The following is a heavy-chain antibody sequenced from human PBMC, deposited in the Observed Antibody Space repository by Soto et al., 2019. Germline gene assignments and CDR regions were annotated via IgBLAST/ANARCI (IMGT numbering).Heavy chain of an antibody. CDR2: TYYRSKWYN. CDR3: ARVAVGATFAFDI. Sequence: QVQLQQSGPGLVKPSQTLSLTCAISGDSVSSNSAAWNWIRQSPSRGLEWLGRTYYRSKWYNDYAVSVTSRIXXNXDXXKNQFSLQLNSVTPEDTAVYYCARVAVGATFAFDIWGQGTMVTVSS. V-gene: IGHV6-1*01. D-gene: IGHD1-26*01. CDR1: GDSVSSNSAA. J-gene: IGHJ3*02.